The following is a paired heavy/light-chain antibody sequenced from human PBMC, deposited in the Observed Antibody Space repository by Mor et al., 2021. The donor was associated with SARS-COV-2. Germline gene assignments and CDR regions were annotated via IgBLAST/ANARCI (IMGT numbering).Heavy chain of an antibody. CDR1: GYSFVSYW. Sequence: EVQLVQSGAEVKKPGESLKISCQASGYSFVSYWIAWVRQMPGRGLEWMGMIYPDDSDTIYSPSFQGQVSISADRSTTTAYLQWNSLRASDTAIYFCARRESNCTNGRCYSYYFDRWGQGTLVTVSS. J-gene: IGHJ4*02. CDR2: IYPDDSDT. D-gene: IGHD2-15*01. CDR3: ARRESNCTNGRCYSYYFDR. V-gene: IGHV5-51*01.
Light chain of an antibody. CDR3: QQYYVTPYT. Sequence: DIVMTQSPDSLAVSLGERATMNCKSSQNILYSSNNKNYLAWYQQKPGQPPKVVIYWASTRESGVPDRFSGSGSGTDFTLTISSLQAEDVAVYYCQQYYVTPYTFGQGTKLEIK. V-gene: IGKV4-1*01. CDR2: WAS. CDR1: QNILYSSNNKNY. J-gene: IGKJ2*01.